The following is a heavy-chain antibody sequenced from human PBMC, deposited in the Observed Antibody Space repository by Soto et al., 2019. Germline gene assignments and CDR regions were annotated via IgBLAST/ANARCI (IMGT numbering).Heavy chain of an antibody. J-gene: IGHJ5*02. D-gene: IGHD4-17*01. CDR2: ISYTGST. V-gene: IGHV4-59*01. CDR1: GGSISTYY. CDR3: ARESAYGDTP. Sequence: VQLQESGPGLVKPSETLSLTCTVSGGSISTYYWSWIRQSPGKGLEWIGYISYTGSTSYNPSLKSRVTISLDTSKNQFSLKVNSVTAEDTGIYYCARESAYGDTPWGQGTLVTVSS.